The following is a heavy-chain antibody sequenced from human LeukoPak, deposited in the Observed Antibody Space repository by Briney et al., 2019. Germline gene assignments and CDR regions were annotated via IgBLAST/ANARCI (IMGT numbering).Heavy chain of an antibody. CDR1: GYSFTSYW. V-gene: IGHV5-51*01. Sequence: GESLKISCKGSGYSFTSYWIGWVRQMPGTGLEWMGIIFPHDSDTRYSPSFQGQVTISADKSISTAYLQWNSLKASDTAMYYCARSGLLDYWGQGTLVTVSS. D-gene: IGHD3/OR15-3a*01. CDR2: IFPHDSDT. J-gene: IGHJ4*02. CDR3: ARSGLLDY.